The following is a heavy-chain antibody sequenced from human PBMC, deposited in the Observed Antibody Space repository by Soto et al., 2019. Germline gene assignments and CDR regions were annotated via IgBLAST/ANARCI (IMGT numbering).Heavy chain of an antibody. Sequence: GGSLRLSCAASGFTFSNYSMNWVRQAPGKGLEWVSSISTSSGYRYYADSVKGRYTISRDNAKKSLYLQMNSLRAEDTAVYYCARDLHDYVSFRFDPWGQGTLVTVSS. CDR3: ARDLHDYVSFRFDP. CDR2: ISTSSGYR. CDR1: GFTFSNYS. V-gene: IGHV3-21*01. D-gene: IGHD3-16*01. J-gene: IGHJ5*02.